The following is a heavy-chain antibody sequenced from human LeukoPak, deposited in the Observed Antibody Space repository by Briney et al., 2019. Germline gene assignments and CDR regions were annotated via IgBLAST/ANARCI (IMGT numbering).Heavy chain of an antibody. CDR3: ARAPVAVLTLGPAWYYFDY. D-gene: IGHD6-19*01. CDR1: TFTSSNYW. CDR2: IKQDGAEK. V-gene: IGHV3-7*01. J-gene: IGHJ4*02. Sequence: GGSLRLSCLASTFTSSNYWMQWDRQAPGKGREWVANIKQDGAEKYYVDSVKGPFTISRDNAKDSLYLQMNSLRAEDTAVYYCARAPVAVLTLGPAWYYFDYWGQGTLVTVSS.